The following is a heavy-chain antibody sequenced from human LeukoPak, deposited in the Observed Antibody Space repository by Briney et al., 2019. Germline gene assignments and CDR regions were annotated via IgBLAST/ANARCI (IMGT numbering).Heavy chain of an antibody. J-gene: IGHJ3*02. D-gene: IGHD3-16*01. CDR1: GFTFSSYA. Sequence: PGGSLRLSCEASGFTFSSYAMSWVRQAPGKGLEWVSGISHGGGSTYYADSVKGRFTISRDNSKDTLYLQMNSLRAEDTAVYYCAKASDFCTYTRCVPHPFDIWGQGTMVTVSS. V-gene: IGHV3-23*01. CDR2: ISHGGGST. CDR3: AKASDFCTYTRCVPHPFDI.